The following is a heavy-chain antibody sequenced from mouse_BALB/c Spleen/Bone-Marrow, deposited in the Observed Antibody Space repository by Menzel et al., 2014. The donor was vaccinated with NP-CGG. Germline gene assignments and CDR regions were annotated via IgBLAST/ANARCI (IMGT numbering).Heavy chain of an antibody. Sequence: EVQLQQSGPEVVRPGASVKISCKASGYTFTDYNMHWVKQSHGKSLEWIGYIYPYNGGTGYNQKFKSKATLTVDNSSSTAYMELRSLTSEDSAVYYCARYGSSPYYAMDYWGQGTSVTVSS. V-gene: IGHV1S29*02. CDR3: ARYGSSPYYAMDY. CDR2: IYPYNGGT. J-gene: IGHJ4*01. CDR1: GYTFTDYN. D-gene: IGHD1-1*01.